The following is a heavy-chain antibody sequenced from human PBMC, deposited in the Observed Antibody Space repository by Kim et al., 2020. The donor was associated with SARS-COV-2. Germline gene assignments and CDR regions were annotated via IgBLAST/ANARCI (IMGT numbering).Heavy chain of an antibody. CDR2: INPSGGST. V-gene: IGHV1-46*01. CDR1: GYTFTSYY. J-gene: IGHJ6*02. CDR3: AKDLSHMVLGVIIGSDYYYGMEV. D-gene: IGHD3-10*01. Sequence: ASVKVSCKASGYTFTSYYMHWVRQAPGQGLEWMGIINPSGGSTSYAQKFQGRVTMTRDTSTSTVYMELSSLRSEDTAVYYCAKDLSHMVLGVIIGSDYYYGMEVWGHGATGSASS.